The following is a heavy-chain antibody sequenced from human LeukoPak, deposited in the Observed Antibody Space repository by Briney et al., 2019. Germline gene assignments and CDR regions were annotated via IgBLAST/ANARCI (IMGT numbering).Heavy chain of an antibody. Sequence: SETLSLTCTVSGGSISSYYWSWIRQPPGKGLEWIGYIYYGGSTNYNPSLKSRVTMSIDTSNNQFSLRLRFVTAADTAVYYCARDSGTTGEVKFDPWGQGTLVTVSS. CDR1: GGSISSYY. D-gene: IGHD3-10*01. CDR2: IYYGGST. J-gene: IGHJ5*02. V-gene: IGHV4-59*12. CDR3: ARDSGTTGEVKFDP.